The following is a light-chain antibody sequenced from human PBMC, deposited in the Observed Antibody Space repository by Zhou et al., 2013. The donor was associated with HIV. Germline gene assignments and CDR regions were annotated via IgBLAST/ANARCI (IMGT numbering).Light chain of an antibody. J-gene: IGKJ2*04. CDR2: DAS. Sequence: EILMTQSPVTLSVSPGERATLSCRASQSVSTSLAWFQHKPGQAPRLLIYDASSRATGIPDRFSGSGSGTDFTLTISRLEPEDFAVYYCQQYGSSSCSFGQGTKLEIK. CDR3: QQYGSSSCS. CDR1: QSVSTS. V-gene: IGKV3-20*01.